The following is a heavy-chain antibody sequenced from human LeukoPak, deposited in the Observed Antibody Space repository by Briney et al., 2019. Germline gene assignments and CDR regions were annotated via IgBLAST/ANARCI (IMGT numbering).Heavy chain of an antibody. CDR2: INHSGST. J-gene: IGHJ6*02. CDR1: GGSFSGYY. D-gene: IGHD3-10*01. Sequence: PSETLSLTCAVYGGSFSGYYWSWIRQPPGKGLEWSGEINHSGSTNYNPSLKSRVTISVDTSKNQFSLKLSSVTAADTAVYYCARIREPGAYGMDVWGQGTTVTVSS. CDR3: ARIREPGAYGMDV. V-gene: IGHV4-34*01.